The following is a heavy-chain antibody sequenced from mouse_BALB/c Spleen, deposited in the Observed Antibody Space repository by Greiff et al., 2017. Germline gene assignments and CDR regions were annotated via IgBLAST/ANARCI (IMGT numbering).Heavy chain of an antibody. Sequence: QVQLKQSGAELARPGASVKLSCKASGYTFTSYWMQWVKQRPGQGLEWIGAIYPGDGDTRYTQKFKGKATLTADKSSSTAYMQLSSLASEDSAVYYCTIYGNYVDYWGQGTTLTVSS. D-gene: IGHD2-1*01. V-gene: IGHV1-87*01. CDR1: GYTFTSYW. J-gene: IGHJ2*01. CDR3: TIYGNYVDY. CDR2: IYPGDGDT.